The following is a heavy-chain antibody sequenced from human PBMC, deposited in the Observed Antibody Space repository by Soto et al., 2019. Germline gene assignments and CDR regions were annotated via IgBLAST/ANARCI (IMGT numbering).Heavy chain of an antibody. Sequence: QVQLVESGGGVVQPGRSLRLSCAASGFTFSSYAMHWVRQAPGKGLEWVAVISYDGSNKYYADSVKGRFTISRDNSKNTLYLQMNSLRAEDTAVYYCAREDYYDSNAFDIWGQGTMVTVSS. CDR3: AREDYYDSNAFDI. CDR2: ISYDGSNK. V-gene: IGHV3-30-3*01. D-gene: IGHD3-22*01. CDR1: GFTFSSYA. J-gene: IGHJ3*02.